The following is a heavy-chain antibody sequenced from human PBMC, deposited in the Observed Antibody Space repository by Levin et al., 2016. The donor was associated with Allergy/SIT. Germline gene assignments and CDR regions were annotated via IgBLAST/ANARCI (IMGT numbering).Heavy chain of an antibody. J-gene: IGHJ4*02. V-gene: IGHV3-72*01. CDR1: GLTFSDHH. D-gene: IGHD1-7*01. Sequence: GESLKISCAASGLTFSDHHMDWVRQAPGKGLEWVGRIRSKANSYTTEYAASVKGRFTISGDDSKNSLYLQMNSLKTEDTAVYYCAHLLSKNYPLDSWGQGTLVTVSS. CDR3: AHLLSKNYPLDS. CDR2: IRSKANSYTT.